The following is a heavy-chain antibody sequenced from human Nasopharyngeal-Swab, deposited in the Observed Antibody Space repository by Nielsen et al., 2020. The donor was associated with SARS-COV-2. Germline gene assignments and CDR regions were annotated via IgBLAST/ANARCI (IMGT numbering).Heavy chain of an antibody. V-gene: IGHV7-4-1*02. CDR1: GYTFTSYA. Sequence: ASVKVSCKASGYTFTSYAMNWVGQAPGQGLEWMGWINTNTGNPTYAQGFTGRFVFSLDTSVSTAYLQISSLKAEDTAVYYCARQNYDFWSGYPPRMDVWGQGTTVTVSS. J-gene: IGHJ6*02. CDR2: INTNTGNP. D-gene: IGHD3-3*01. CDR3: ARQNYDFWSGYPPRMDV.